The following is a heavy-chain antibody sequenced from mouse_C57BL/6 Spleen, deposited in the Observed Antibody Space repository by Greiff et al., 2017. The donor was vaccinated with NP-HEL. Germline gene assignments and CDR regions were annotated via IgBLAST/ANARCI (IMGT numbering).Heavy chain of an antibody. D-gene: IGHD1-1*01. CDR3: ARSPLITTVVAHFDY. V-gene: IGHV3-8*01. J-gene: IGHJ2*01. CDR2: ISYSGST. Sequence: EVKLLESGPGLAKPSQTLSLTCSVTGYSITSDYWNWIRKFPGNKLEYMGYISYSGSTYYNPSLKSRISITRDTSKNQYYLQLNSVTTEDTATYYCARSPLITTVVAHFDYWGQGTTLTVSS. CDR1: GYSITSDY.